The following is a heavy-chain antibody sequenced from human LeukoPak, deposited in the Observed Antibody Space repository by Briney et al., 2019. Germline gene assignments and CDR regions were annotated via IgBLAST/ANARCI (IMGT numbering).Heavy chain of an antibody. Sequence: GGSLRLSCAASGFTFSSYSMNWVRQAPGKGLEWVSSISSSSSYIYYADSVKGRFTISRDNAKNSLCLQMNSLRAEDTAVYYCARDRGKGVDYWGQGTLVTVSS. CDR1: GFTFSSYS. D-gene: IGHD3-16*01. CDR3: ARDRGKGVDY. J-gene: IGHJ4*02. V-gene: IGHV3-21*01. CDR2: ISSSSSYI.